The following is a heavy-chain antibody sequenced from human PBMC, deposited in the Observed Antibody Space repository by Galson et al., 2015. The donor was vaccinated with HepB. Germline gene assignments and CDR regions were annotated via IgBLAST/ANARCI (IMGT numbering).Heavy chain of an antibody. V-gene: IGHV3-30*18. CDR1: GFTFSDYG. Sequence: SLRLSCAASGFTFSDYGMHWVRQAPGKGLEWVAVLSYDGSNKYYADSVKGRFTISRDDYKNTMHLQMNSLRVEDTAVYFCAKGSGTYYVYHAMDVWGQGTTVTVSS. J-gene: IGHJ6*02. CDR2: LSYDGSNK. CDR3: AKGSGTYYVYHAMDV. D-gene: IGHD1-26*01.